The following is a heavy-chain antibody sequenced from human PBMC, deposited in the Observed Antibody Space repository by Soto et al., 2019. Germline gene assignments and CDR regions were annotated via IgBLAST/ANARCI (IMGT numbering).Heavy chain of an antibody. CDR3: ARRPRYSNYVDY. CDR2: IYWNDDK. CDR1: GFSLSTSGVG. V-gene: IGHV2-5*01. J-gene: IGHJ4*02. Sequence: QITLKESGPTLVKPTQTLTLTCTFSGFSLSTSGVGVGWIRHPPGTALVLLALIYWNDDKRYSPSLKSRLTIAKDTSKNQVVLNMTNMDPVDTATYFCARRPRYSNYVDYWGQGTLVTVSS. D-gene: IGHD4-4*01.